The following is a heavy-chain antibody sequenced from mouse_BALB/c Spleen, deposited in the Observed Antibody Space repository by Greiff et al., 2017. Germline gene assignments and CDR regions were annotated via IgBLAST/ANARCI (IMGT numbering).Heavy chain of an antibody. Sequence: QVQLQQPGAELVKPGAPVKLSCKASGYTFTSYWMNWVKQRPGRGLEWIGRIDPSDSETHYNQKFKDKATLTVDKSSSTAYIQLSSLTSEDSAVYYCARSRSTMITTGFAYWGQGTLVTVSA. V-gene: IGHV1-69*02. CDR1: GYTFTSYW. CDR3: ARSRSTMITTGFAY. J-gene: IGHJ3*01. CDR2: IDPSDSET. D-gene: IGHD2-4*01.